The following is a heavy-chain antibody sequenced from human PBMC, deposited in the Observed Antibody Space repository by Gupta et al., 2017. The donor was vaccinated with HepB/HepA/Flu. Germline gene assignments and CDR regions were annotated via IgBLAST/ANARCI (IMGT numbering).Heavy chain of an antibody. CDR3: ARQAPARYCSGGSCLDY. CDR2: IYPGDSDT. Sequence: EVQLVQSGAEVTKPGESLKISCKGSGYSFTSYWIGWVRQMPGKGLEWMGIIYPGDSDTRYSPSFQGQVTISADKSISTAYLQWSSLKASDTAMYYCARQAPARYCSGGSCLDYWGQGTLVTVSS. J-gene: IGHJ4*02. D-gene: IGHD2-15*01. CDR1: GYSFTSYW. V-gene: IGHV5-51*01.